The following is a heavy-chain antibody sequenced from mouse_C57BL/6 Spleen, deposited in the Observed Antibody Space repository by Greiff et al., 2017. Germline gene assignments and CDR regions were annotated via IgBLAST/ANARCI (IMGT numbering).Heavy chain of an antibody. CDR3: ARDLPFDY. CDR1: GYAFSSSW. J-gene: IGHJ2*01. V-gene: IGHV1-82*01. CDR2: IYPGDGDT. Sequence: QVQLQQSGPELVKPGASVKISCKASGYAFSSSWMNWVKQRPGKGLEWIGRIYPGDGDTNYNGKFKGKATLTSDTSSSTAYMQLSSLTSEDSAVYFCARDLPFDYWGQGTTLTVSS.